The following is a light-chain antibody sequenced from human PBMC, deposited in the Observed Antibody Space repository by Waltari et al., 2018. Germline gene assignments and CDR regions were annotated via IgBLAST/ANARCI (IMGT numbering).Light chain of an antibody. J-gene: IGKJ2*01. CDR1: QSGTTN. CDR2: VAS. CDR3: HQYNDGPPFN. Sequence: EIVMTQSPATLSVSPGERAILSCRASQSGTTNLAWYQQKPGQAPRLLSYVASTRATDIPARFSGSGSGTEFTLTISSLQSEDFAVYYCHQYNDGPPFNFGQGTKLEIK. V-gene: IGKV3-15*01.